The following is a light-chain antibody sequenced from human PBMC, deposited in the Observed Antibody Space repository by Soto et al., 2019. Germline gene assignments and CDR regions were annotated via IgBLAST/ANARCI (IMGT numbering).Light chain of an antibody. CDR3: QQSGSPPRP. J-gene: IGKJ1*01. CDR1: QPVSSNY. V-gene: IGKV3-20*01. Sequence: EMGLTRSSVTLSLSPGERATLSCRASQPVSSNYLAWYQQKPGQAPRLLIYGASSRATGIPDRFSGSGSGTDFTLTISRLEPEDFTVYYSQQSGSPPRPFAQRTKVDI. CDR2: GAS.